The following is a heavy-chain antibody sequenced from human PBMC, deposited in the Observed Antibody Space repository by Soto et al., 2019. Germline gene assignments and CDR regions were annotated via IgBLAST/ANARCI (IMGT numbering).Heavy chain of an antibody. CDR2: ISSNGGST. CDR1: GFTFSSYA. CDR3: VKYLRSPQGPLPGDSYGYNY. V-gene: IGHV3-64D*06. D-gene: IGHD5-18*01. Sequence: LRLSSSAPGFTFSSYAMHWVRQAPGKGLEYVSAISSNGGSTYYADSVKGRFTISSGNSKNTLYLQMRSLRAEDTAVHYCVKYLRSPQGPLPGDSYGYNYWGQGTLVTVSS. J-gene: IGHJ4*02.